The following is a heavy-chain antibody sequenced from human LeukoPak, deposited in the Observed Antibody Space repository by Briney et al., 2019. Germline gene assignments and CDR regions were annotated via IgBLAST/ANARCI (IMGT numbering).Heavy chain of an antibody. CDR3: ARGRQGGYFDY. J-gene: IGHJ4*02. CDR2: ISSSGSTI. Sequence: GGSLTLSCAASGFTFSDYYMIWIRQAPGEGVEWLSYISSSGSTIYYAVSVKGRFTISRDNAKNSLYLKMNSLRAEDTAVYYCARGRQGGYFDYWGQGTLVTVSS. V-gene: IGHV3-11*01. CDR1: GFTFSDYY.